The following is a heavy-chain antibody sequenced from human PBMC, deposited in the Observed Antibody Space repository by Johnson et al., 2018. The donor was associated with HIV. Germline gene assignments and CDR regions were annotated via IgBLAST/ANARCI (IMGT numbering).Heavy chain of an antibody. V-gene: IGHV3-66*01. J-gene: IGHJ3*02. Sequence: VQLVESGGGVVQPGRSLRLSCAASGFTVSSNYMSWVRQAPGKGLEWVSVIYSGGSVYYADSVKGRFTISRDNAKNSLYLQMNSLRAEDTAVYYCAREAYCSGGSCYDAFDIWGQGTMVTVSS. CDR3: AREAYCSGGSCYDAFDI. CDR1: GFTVSSNY. CDR2: IYSGGSV. D-gene: IGHD2-15*01.